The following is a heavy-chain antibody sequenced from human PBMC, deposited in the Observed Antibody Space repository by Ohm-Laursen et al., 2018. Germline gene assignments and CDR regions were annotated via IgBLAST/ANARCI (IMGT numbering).Heavy chain of an antibody. V-gene: IGHV3-23*01. CDR2: ISGSGGGT. Sequence: GSLRLSCAATGFTFSSYAMSWVRQAPGKGLEWVSAISGSGGGTYYADSVKGRFTISRDNSKNTLYLQMNSLRAEDTAVYYCAKRGSQWLETEGSNPRPYYFDYWGQGTLVTVSS. D-gene: IGHD6-19*01. CDR3: AKRGSQWLETEGSNPRPYYFDY. CDR1: GFTFSSYA. J-gene: IGHJ4*02.